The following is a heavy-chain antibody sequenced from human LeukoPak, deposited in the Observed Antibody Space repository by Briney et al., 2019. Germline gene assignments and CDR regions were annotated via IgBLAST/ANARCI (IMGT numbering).Heavy chain of an antibody. CDR1: GGSISSYY. V-gene: IGHV4-4*07. CDR2: IYTSGST. Sequence: SATLSLTCTVPGGSISSYYWRWIRQAAGMGLKWIGRIYTSGSTTYNPSHKSRYSISVDKSKHQFSLNLSSMTAADTAVYYCARDFEYSSSLYYYYYMDVWGKGTAVTVSS. D-gene: IGHD6-6*01. J-gene: IGHJ6*03. CDR3: ARDFEYSSSLYYYYYMDV.